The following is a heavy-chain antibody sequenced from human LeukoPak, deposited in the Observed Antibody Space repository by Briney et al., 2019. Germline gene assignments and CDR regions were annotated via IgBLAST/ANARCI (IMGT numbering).Heavy chain of an antibody. CDR3: ARVRRTTVVIASRLNYYLDV. J-gene: IGHJ6*03. D-gene: IGHD4-23*01. CDR2: MSPNSGNT. Sequence: ASVKVSCKASGYTFTSHDINWVRQATGQGLEWMGWMSPNSGNTGYVQKFQGRVTMTRNTSLSTAYMELSNLRSEDTAVYYCARVRRTTVVIASRLNYYLDVWGKGTTVTVFS. CDR1: GYTFTSHD. V-gene: IGHV1-8*01.